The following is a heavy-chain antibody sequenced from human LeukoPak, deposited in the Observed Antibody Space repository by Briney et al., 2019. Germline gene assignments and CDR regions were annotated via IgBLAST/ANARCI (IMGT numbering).Heavy chain of an antibody. CDR1: GGTFSSYA. D-gene: IGHD5-18*01. CDR2: IIPIFGTA. V-gene: IGHV1-69*05. J-gene: IGHJ3*02. CDR3: ARELHTSDAFDI. Sequence: SVKVSCKASGGTFSSYAISWVRQAPGQGLEWMGRIIPIFGTANYAQKFQGRVTITTDESPSTAYLEQSSLRSEDTAVYYCARELHTSDAFDIWGQGTMVTVSS.